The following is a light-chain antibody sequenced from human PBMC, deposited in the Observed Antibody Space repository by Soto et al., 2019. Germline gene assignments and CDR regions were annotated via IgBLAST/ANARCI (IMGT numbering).Light chain of an antibody. CDR3: QQYASSPLLT. Sequence: ETVLTQSPGTLSLSPGETATLSCRASQSVASNSLAWYQQKPGQAPRLLVYGASGRATDIPDRFSGRGSGTDFTLSISRLEPEDFAVYYCQQYASSPLLTFGGGTKVEIK. CDR2: GAS. V-gene: IGKV3-20*01. CDR1: QSVASNS. J-gene: IGKJ4*01.